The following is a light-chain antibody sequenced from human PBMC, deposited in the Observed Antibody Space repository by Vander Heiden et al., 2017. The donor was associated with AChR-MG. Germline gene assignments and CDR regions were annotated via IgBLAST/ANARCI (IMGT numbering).Light chain of an antibody. J-gene: IGLJ3*02. CDR1: NLGGKN. Sequence: SNELTQPLSVSVALGQTASLTCGRSNLGGKNAHWYQQKPGQAPVLVIYRDTIRPSGIPERFAGSNSGDTATLTISGAQAGDEADYYCQVWDSSVVFGGGTKLTVL. CDR3: QVWDSSVV. V-gene: IGLV3-9*01. CDR2: RDT.